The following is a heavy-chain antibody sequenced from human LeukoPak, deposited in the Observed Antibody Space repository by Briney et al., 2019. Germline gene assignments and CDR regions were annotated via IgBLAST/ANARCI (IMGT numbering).Heavy chain of an antibody. D-gene: IGHD3-22*01. V-gene: IGHV3-30*18. CDR1: GFTFSSYG. CDR3: AKVITMIVVAGAFDI. Sequence: GGSLRLSCAASGFTFSSYGMHWVRQAPGKGLEWVAVISYDGSNKYYADSVKGRFTISRDNSKNTLYLQMNSLRAEDTAVYCCAKVITMIVVAGAFDIWGQGTMVTVSS. J-gene: IGHJ3*02. CDR2: ISYDGSNK.